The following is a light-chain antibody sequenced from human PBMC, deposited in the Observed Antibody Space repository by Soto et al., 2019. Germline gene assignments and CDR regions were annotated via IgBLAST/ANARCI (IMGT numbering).Light chain of an antibody. Sequence: DIQMTQSPSSLSASVGDRVTITCRASQSISSYLNWYQQKPGKATKLLIYAASSLQSGVPSRFSGSGSGTDFTLTISSLQPEDFATYYCQQSYSTPLTFVGGTKVEIK. V-gene: IGKV1-39*01. CDR3: QQSYSTPLT. CDR1: QSISSY. J-gene: IGKJ4*01. CDR2: AAS.